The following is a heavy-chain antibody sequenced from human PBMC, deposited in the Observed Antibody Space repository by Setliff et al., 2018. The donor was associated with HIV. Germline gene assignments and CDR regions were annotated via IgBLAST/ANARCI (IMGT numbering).Heavy chain of an antibody. CDR1: GGSISNYY. V-gene: IGHV4-59*03. J-gene: IGHJ4*02. Sequence: SETLSLTCTVSGGSISNYYWSWIRQPPGKGLEWIGCGYYSGITHYDPSLKSRVSISVDASKNQFSLKLNSLSAADTAVYYCAGGGNYYPYESFDYWGRGTLVTVAS. D-gene: IGHD1-26*01. CDR3: AGGGNYYPYESFDY. CDR2: GYYSGIT.